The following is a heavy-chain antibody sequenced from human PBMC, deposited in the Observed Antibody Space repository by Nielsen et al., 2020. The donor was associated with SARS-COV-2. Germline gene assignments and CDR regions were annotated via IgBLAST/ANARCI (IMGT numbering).Heavy chain of an antibody. V-gene: IGHV3-53*04. CDR2: MYSAGTT. D-gene: IGHD2-2*03. Sequence: GESLKISCAASGFIVSNNYMSWVRQAPGKGLEWVSVMYSAGTTYYADSVKGRFTISRHRSENSLYLSMNSLRADDTALYYCARGGYCSSSSCYNAFDVWGEGTMVLVSS. CDR1: GFIVSNNY. J-gene: IGHJ3*01. CDR3: ARGGYCSSSSCYNAFDV.